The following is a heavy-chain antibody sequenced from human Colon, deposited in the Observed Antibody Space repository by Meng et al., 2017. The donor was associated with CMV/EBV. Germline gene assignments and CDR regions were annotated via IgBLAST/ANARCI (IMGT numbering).Heavy chain of an antibody. J-gene: IGHJ5*02. D-gene: IGHD5-18*01. Sequence: ASVKVSCKASGYTFTIYGLSWVRQAPGQGLEWMGWVSAYNGNTNYAQKLQGRVTMTTDTYTSTAYMELRSLRSDDTAVYYCAREGTQGGYNYGPWGQGTLVTVSS. CDR3: AREGTQGGYNYGP. V-gene: IGHV1-18*01. CDR1: GYTFTIYG. CDR2: VSAYNGNT.